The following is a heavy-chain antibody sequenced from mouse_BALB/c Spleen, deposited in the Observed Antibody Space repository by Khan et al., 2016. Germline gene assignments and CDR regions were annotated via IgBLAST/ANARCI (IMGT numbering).Heavy chain of an antibody. CDR2: IRNKANGYTT. Sequence: EVELVESGGGLVQPGGSLRLSCATSGFTFTDYYMSWVRQPPGKALEWLGFIRNKANGYTTEYSASVKGRFTISRDNSKSILYLQMNTLRAEDSATYYCARDRYGSSYDWYFDVWGAGTTVTVSS. J-gene: IGHJ1*01. D-gene: IGHD1-1*01. CDR3: ARDRYGSSYDWYFDV. V-gene: IGHV7-3*02. CDR1: GFTFTDYY.